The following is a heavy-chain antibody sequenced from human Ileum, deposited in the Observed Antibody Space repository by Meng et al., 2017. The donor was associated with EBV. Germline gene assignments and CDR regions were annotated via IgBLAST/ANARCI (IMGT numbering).Heavy chain of an antibody. CDR3: AKDEAIGF. Sequence: EVSMLGAGGGIVKLGGSRRLSGAASGVVFSAYPMNWVRQAPGKGLEWVSSIRSRSNYMHYADSVRGRFTISRDNGENALFLQMDSLRDEDTAVYYCAKDEAIGFWGQGTLVTVSS. CDR1: GVVFSAYP. J-gene: IGHJ4*02. CDR2: IRSRSNYM. V-gene: IGHV3-21*01.